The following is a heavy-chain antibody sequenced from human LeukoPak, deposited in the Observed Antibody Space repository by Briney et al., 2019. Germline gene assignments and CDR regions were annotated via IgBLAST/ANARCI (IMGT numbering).Heavy chain of an antibody. Sequence: GGSLRLSCAASGFTFSSYAMSWVRQAPGKGLEWVSAISGSGGSTYYADSVKGRFTISRDNSKNTLYLQMTSLRSEDTAVYYCARGYGWFGELSVNYYYYYGMDVWGQGTTVTVSS. CDR2: ISGSGGST. CDR3: ARGYGWFGELSVNYYYYYGMDV. V-gene: IGHV3-23*01. D-gene: IGHD3-10*01. CDR1: GFTFSSYA. J-gene: IGHJ6*02.